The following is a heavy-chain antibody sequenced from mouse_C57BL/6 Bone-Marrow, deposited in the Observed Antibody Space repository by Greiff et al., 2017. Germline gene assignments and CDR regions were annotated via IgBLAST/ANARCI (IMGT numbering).Heavy chain of an antibody. Sequence: EVKLVESEGGLVQPGSSMKLSCTASGFTFSDYYMAWVRQVPEKGLEWVANINYDGSSTYYLDSLKSRFIISRDNAKNILYLQMSSLKSEDTATYYCAREVWGEYFDYWGQGTTLTVSS. V-gene: IGHV5-16*01. J-gene: IGHJ2*01. D-gene: IGHD2-10*02. CDR1: GFTFSDYY. CDR3: AREVWGEYFDY. CDR2: INYDGSST.